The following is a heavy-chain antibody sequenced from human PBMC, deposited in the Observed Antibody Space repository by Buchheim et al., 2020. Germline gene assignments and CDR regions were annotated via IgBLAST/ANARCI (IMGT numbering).Heavy chain of an antibody. V-gene: IGHV3-30-3*01. CDR1: GFTFSSYA. CDR3: ARDRRVVVAATPGGGMDV. Sequence: QVQLVESGGGVVQPGRSLRLSFAASGFTFSSYAMHWVRQAPGKGLEWVAVISYDGSNKYYADSVKGRFTIPRDNSKNTLYLQMNSLRAEDTAVYYCARDRRVVVAATPGGGMDVWGQGTT. CDR2: ISYDGSNK. D-gene: IGHD2-15*01. J-gene: IGHJ6*02.